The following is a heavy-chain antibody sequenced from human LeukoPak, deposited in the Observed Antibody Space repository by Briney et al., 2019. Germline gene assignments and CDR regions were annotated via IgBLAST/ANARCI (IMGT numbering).Heavy chain of an antibody. CDR3: ARDRDYYDSSGYYYEFDY. CDR2: ISSSSSYI. V-gene: IGHV3-21*01. Sequence: PGGSLRLSCAASGFTFSSYSMNWVRQAPGKGLEWVSSISSSSSYIYYADSVKGGFTISRDNAKNSLYLQMNSLRAEDTAVYYCARDRDYYDSSGYYYEFDYWGQGTLVTVSS. CDR1: GFTFSSYS. D-gene: IGHD3-22*01. J-gene: IGHJ4*02.